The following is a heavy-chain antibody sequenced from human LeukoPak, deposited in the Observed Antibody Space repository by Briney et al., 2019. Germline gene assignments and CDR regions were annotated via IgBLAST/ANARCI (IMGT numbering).Heavy chain of an antibody. Sequence: GGSLRLSCAASGFKLSDYWMSWVRQAPGKGLEWVANIKEDGSEKYYVDSVKGRFTISRDNAKNSLYLQMNSLRAEDTAVYYCARGRFHLDSSVYSSFYHWGHETLVTVSS. CDR2: IKEDGSEK. CDR3: ARGRFHLDSSVYSSFYH. V-gene: IGHV3-7*01. J-gene: IGHJ4*01. D-gene: IGHD3-22*01. CDR1: GFKLSDYW.